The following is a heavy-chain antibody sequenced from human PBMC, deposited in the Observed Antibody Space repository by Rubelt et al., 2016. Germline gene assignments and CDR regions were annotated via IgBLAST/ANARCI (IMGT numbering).Heavy chain of an antibody. CDR2: INKDGSGD. CDR1: GFTFGDFH. CDR3: LAGTSF. D-gene: IGHD6-19*01. V-gene: IGHV3-7*03. J-gene: IGHJ4*02. Sequence: AQLVESGGGLVQPGRSLRLSCTASGFTFGDFHMSWFRKAPGKGLEWVAQINKDGSGDHYVDSVKGRFTHSRENAKNSLDLQMNSLRAADAAMYYCLAGTSFWGQGTLVTVSS.